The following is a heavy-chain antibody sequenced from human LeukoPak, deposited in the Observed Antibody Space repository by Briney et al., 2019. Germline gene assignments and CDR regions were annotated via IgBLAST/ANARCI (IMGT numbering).Heavy chain of an antibody. CDR2: IKSDGISR. Sequence: GGSLGLSCAASGFSFSTSWMHWVRQAPGKGLVWVSRIKSDGISRSYADSVKGRFTVSRDNAKNTLYLQMNSLRAEDTAVYYCVRDYYYNMDAWGQGTTVTVCS. CDR1: GFSFSTSW. J-gene: IGHJ6*02. V-gene: IGHV3-74*01. CDR3: VRDYYYNMDA.